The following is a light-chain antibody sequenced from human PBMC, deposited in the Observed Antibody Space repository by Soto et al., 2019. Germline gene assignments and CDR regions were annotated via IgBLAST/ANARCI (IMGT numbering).Light chain of an antibody. J-gene: IGLJ1*01. V-gene: IGLV2-14*01. CDR1: SSDIGDYDY. CDR3: NSYATGNTRA. CDR2: EVS. Sequence: QSVLTQPASVSGSPGQSITISCTGSSSDIGDYDYVSWYQQHPGKAPKVLISEVSNRPSGVSNRFSGSKSGNTASLTISGLQAEDEADYYCNSYATGNTRAFGTGTKVTAL.